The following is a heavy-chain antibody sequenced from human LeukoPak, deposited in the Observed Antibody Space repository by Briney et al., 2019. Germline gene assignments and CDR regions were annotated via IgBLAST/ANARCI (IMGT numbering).Heavy chain of an antibody. CDR2: SRNKANSYST. Sequence: GGSLRLSCAASGFTLTDQYMDWVRQAPGKGLEWIGHSRNKANSYSTAYAASVNDRFVISRDASGNLMYLQMYSLTIDDTDVYFCARDGGERGNSAFDVWGQGTEVTVSS. V-gene: IGHV3-72*01. CDR1: GFTLTDQY. CDR3: ARDGGERGNSAFDV. J-gene: IGHJ3*01. D-gene: IGHD3-16*01.